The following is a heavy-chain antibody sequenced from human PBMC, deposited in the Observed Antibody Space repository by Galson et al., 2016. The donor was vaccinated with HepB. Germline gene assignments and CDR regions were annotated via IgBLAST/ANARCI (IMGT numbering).Heavy chain of an antibody. J-gene: IGHJ4*02. V-gene: IGHV5-10-1*01. CDR2: IDPSDSYT. D-gene: IGHD1-1*01. CDR3: ARHVYPNWNDLPFDY. Sequence: QSGADVKKPGESLRISCKGSGYSFTRYWISWVRQMSGKGLEWMGKIDPSDSYTKYSPSFQGHVTISADKSISTAYLQWSSLKASDTAMYYCARHVYPNWNDLPFDYWGQGILVTVSS. CDR1: GYSFTRYW.